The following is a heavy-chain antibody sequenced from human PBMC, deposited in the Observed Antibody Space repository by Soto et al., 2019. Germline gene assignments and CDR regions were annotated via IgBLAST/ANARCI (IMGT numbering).Heavy chain of an antibody. D-gene: IGHD2-2*01. CDR1: GFTFSSYW. CDR3: ARDAATLGYCSSTSCYRRTMDV. Sequence: GGSLRLSCAASGFTFSSYWMHWVRQAPGKGLVWVSRINSDGSSTSYADSVKGRFTISRDNAKNTLYLQMNSLRAEDTAVYYCARDAATLGYCSSTSCYRRTMDVWGQGTTVTVSS. V-gene: IGHV3-74*01. CDR2: INSDGSST. J-gene: IGHJ6*02.